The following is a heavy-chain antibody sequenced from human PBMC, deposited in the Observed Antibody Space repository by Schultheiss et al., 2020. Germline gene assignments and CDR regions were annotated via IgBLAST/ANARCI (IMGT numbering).Heavy chain of an antibody. CDR2: IYYSGST. V-gene: IGHV4-61*01. CDR1: GGSISSSYY. J-gene: IGHJ5*02. CDR3: ARHESYYDFWSGYYLYNWFNP. D-gene: IGHD3-3*01. Sequence: SETLSLTCAVSGGSISSSYYWSWIRQPPGKGLEWIGYIYYSGSTNYNPSLKSRVTISVDTSKNQFSLKLSSVTAADTAVYYCARHESYYDFWSGYYLYNWFNPWGQGTLVTVSS.